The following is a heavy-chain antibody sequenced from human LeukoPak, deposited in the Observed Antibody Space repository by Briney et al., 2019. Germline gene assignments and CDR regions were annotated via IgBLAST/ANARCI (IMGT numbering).Heavy chain of an antibody. CDR1: GYTFTGYY. D-gene: IGHD4-23*01. CDR2: INPNSGGT. V-gene: IGHV1-2*02. CDR3: ATTYGGVYYFDY. J-gene: IGHJ4*02. Sequence: GASVKVSCKASGYTFTGYYMHWVRQASGQGLEWMGWINPNSGGTNYAQKFQGRVTMTRDTSISTAYMELSRLRSDDTAVYYCATTYGGVYYFDYWGQGTLVTVSS.